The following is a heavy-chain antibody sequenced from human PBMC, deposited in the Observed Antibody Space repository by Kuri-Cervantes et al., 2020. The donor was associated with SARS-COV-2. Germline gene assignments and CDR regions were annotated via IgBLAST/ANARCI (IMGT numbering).Heavy chain of an antibody. V-gene: IGHV4-39*01. CDR3: ARLPLLGGATYYYYYMDV. Sequence: SETLSLTCAVSGYSISSSSYYWGWIRQPPGKGLEWIGSIYYSGSTYYNPSLKSRVTISVDTSKNQFSLKLSSVTAADTAVYYCARLPLLGGATYYYYYMDVWGKGTTVTVSS. D-gene: IGHD3-10*01. J-gene: IGHJ6*03. CDR1: GYSISSSSYY. CDR2: IYYSGST.